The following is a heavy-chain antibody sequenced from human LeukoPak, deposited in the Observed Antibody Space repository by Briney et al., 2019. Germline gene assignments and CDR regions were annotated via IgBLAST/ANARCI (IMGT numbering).Heavy chain of an antibody. CDR2: ISGSGGST. CDR3: AKIGDTAMVTGKDY. Sequence: PGGSLRLSCAASGFTFSSYAMSWVRQAPGKGLEWVSAISGSGGSTYYADSVEGRFTISRDNSKNTLYLQMNSLRAEDTAVYYCAKIGDTAMVTGKDYWGQGTLVTVSS. D-gene: IGHD5-18*01. V-gene: IGHV3-23*01. J-gene: IGHJ4*02. CDR1: GFTFSSYA.